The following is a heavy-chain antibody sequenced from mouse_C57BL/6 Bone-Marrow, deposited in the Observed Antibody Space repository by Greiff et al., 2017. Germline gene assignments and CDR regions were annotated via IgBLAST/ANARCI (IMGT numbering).Heavy chain of an antibody. J-gene: IGHJ4*01. CDR2: INPSNGGP. CDR1: GYTFTSYW. V-gene: IGHV1-53*01. D-gene: IGHD1-1*01. CDR3: ARSGTTVKYYYAMDY. Sequence: QVQLQQPGTELVKPGASVKLSCKASGYTFTSYWMHWVKPRTGQGLEWIGIINPSNGGPNYNEKFKSKATLTVDQSSSTAYMQLSSLTSEDSAVYYCARSGTTVKYYYAMDYWGQGTSVTVSS.